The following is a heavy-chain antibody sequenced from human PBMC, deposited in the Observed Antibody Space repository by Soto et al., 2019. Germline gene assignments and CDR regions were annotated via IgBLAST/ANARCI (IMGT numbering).Heavy chain of an antibody. CDR3: ARRIVGATQGDFDY. CDR1: GFTFSSYS. Sequence: EVQLVESGGGLVKPGGSLRLSCAASGFTFSSYSMNWVRQAPGTGLEWVSSISSSSSYIYYADSVKGRFTISRDNAKNSLYLQMNSLRAEDTAVYYCARRIVGATQGDFDYLGQGTLVTVSS. D-gene: IGHD1-26*01. V-gene: IGHV3-21*01. CDR2: ISSSSSYI. J-gene: IGHJ4*02.